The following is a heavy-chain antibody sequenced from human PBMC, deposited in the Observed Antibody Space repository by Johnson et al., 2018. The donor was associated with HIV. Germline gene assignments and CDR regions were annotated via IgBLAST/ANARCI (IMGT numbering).Heavy chain of an antibody. D-gene: IGHD4-17*01. V-gene: IGHV3-13*01. J-gene: IGHJ3*02. Sequence: VQLVESGGGLVQPGGSLRLSCAASGFTFSSYDMHWVRQATGKGLEWVSAIGTAGDTYYPGSVKGRFTISRENAKNSLYLQMNSLRAGDTAVYYCARDNGEDAFYIWGQGTMVTVSS. CDR2: IGTAGDT. CDR1: GFTFSSYD. CDR3: ARDNGEDAFYI.